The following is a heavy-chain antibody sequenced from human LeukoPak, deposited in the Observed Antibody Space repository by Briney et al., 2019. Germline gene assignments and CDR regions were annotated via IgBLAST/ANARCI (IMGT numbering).Heavy chain of an antibody. CDR3: ARGRLVSFDY. CDR1: GGSIDSSSYY. D-gene: IGHD2-8*01. CDR2: IYYSGST. Sequence: SETLSLTCTVSGGSIDSSSYYWGWIRQPPGKGLEWIGSIYYSGSTYYNPSLKSRVTISVDTSKNQFSLKLSSVTAADTAVYYCARGRLVSFDYWGQGTLVTVSS. J-gene: IGHJ4*02. V-gene: IGHV4-39*07.